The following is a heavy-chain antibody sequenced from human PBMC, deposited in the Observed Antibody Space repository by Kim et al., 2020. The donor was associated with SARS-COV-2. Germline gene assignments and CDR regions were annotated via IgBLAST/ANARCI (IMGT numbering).Heavy chain of an antibody. D-gene: IGHD6-6*01. CDR2: ISSSSSYI. J-gene: IGHJ4*02. CDR3: ARYASSIAARRDY. V-gene: IGHV3-21*01. CDR1: GFTFSSYS. Sequence: GGSLRLSCAASGFTFSSYSMNWVRQAPGKGLEWVSSISSSSSYIYYADSVKGRFTISRDNAKNSLYLQMNSLRAEDTAVYYCARYASSIAARRDYWGQGTLVTVSS.